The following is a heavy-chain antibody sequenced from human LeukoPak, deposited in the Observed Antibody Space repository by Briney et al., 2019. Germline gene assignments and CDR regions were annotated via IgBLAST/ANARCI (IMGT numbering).Heavy chain of an antibody. CDR3: ASSFYGDYFDY. CDR1: GFTFSSSW. Sequence: GGSLRLSCAASGFTFSSSWMGWVRQAPGKGLEWVANIKQDGSEKYYVDSVKGRFTISRDNAKNSLYLQMNSLRAEDTAVYYCASSFYGDYFDYWGQGTLVTVSS. V-gene: IGHV3-7*01. J-gene: IGHJ4*02. D-gene: IGHD4-17*01. CDR2: IKQDGSEK.